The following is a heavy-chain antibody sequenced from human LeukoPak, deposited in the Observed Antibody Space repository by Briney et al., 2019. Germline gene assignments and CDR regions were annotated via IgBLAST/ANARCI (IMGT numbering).Heavy chain of an antibody. Sequence: SETLSLTCTVSGGSISSYSWSWIRQPPGKGLEWIGYIYYSGSTKYNPSLKSRVTISVDTSKNQFSLKLSSVTAADTAVYYCARERGRSYGSVPYYYFYMDVWGKGTTVTVSS. D-gene: IGHD5-18*01. J-gene: IGHJ6*03. CDR3: ARERGRSYGSVPYYYFYMDV. V-gene: IGHV4-59*01. CDR2: IYYSGST. CDR1: GGSISSYS.